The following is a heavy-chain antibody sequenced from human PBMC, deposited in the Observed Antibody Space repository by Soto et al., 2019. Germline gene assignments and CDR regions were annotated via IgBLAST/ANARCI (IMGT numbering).Heavy chain of an antibody. Sequence: QVQLVQSGAEVKKPGASVKVSCKASGYTFTSYYMHWVRRAPGQGLEWMGIINPSGGSTSYAQKFQGRVTMTRDTSTSTVYMELSSLRSEDTAVYYCARLPGVDTTMALNWFDPWGQGTLVTVSS. CDR3: ARLPGVDTTMALNWFDP. J-gene: IGHJ5*02. CDR2: INPSGGST. D-gene: IGHD5-18*01. CDR1: GYTFTSYY. V-gene: IGHV1-46*01.